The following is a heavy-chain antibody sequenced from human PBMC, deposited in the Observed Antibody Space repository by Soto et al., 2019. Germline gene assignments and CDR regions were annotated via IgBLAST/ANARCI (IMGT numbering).Heavy chain of an antibody. Sequence: GGSLRLSCSASGSAFRGYSIHWVRQAPGKGLEWITLISYYEATTFYSDSVKGRFTISRDDSKNLSYLQMDSLRREDTGVYFCASQMYFFDSSGYFPPPIWGQGTLVTVSS. CDR3: ASQMYFFDSSGYFPPPI. V-gene: IGHV3-30-3*01. J-gene: IGHJ4*02. D-gene: IGHD3-22*01. CDR1: GSAFRGYS. CDR2: ISYYEATT.